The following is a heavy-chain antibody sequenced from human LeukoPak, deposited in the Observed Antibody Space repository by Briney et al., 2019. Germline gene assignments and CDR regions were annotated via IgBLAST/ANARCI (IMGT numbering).Heavy chain of an antibody. Sequence: ASVKVSCKASGYTFTSYDINWVRQATGQGLEWMGWMNPNSGNTGYAQKFQGRVTMTRDTSISTAYMELSRLRSDDTAVYYCARAPYDFWSGSHFDYWGQGTLVTVSS. CDR3: ARAPYDFWSGSHFDY. V-gene: IGHV1-8*02. CDR2: MNPNSGNT. J-gene: IGHJ4*02. CDR1: GYTFTSYD. D-gene: IGHD3-3*01.